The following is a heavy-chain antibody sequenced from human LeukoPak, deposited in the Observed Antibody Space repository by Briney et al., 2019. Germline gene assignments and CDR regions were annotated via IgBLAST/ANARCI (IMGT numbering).Heavy chain of an antibody. CDR2: INHSGST. D-gene: IGHD5/OR15-5a*01. Sequence: KPSETLSLTCAVYGGSFSGYYWSWIRQPPGKGLEWIGEINHSGSTNYNPSLKSRVTISVDTSKNQFSLKLSSVTAADTAVYYCATKLSTDPHYFDYWGQGILVTVSS. V-gene: IGHV4-34*01. J-gene: IGHJ4*02. CDR3: ATKLSTDPHYFDY. CDR1: GGSFSGYY.